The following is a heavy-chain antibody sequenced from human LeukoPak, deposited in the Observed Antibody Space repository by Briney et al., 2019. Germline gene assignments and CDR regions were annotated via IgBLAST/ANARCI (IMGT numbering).Heavy chain of an antibody. CDR2: ISWDGGST. Sequence: GGSLRLSCAASGFTFDDYTMHWVRQAPGKGLEWVSLISWDGGSTYYADSVKGRFTISRDNSKNSLYLQMNSLRTEDTALYYCAKDRATGMDVGLVYYFDYWGQGTLVTVSS. J-gene: IGHJ4*02. D-gene: IGHD5-12*01. CDR3: AKDRATGMDVGLVYYFDY. V-gene: IGHV3-43*01. CDR1: GFTFDDYT.